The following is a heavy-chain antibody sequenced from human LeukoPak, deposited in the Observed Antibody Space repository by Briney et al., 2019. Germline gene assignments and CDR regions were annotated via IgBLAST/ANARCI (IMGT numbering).Heavy chain of an antibody. CDR2: IYYSGST. J-gene: IGHJ4*02. D-gene: IGHD2-2*01. CDR3: ARGYAQLDY. Sequence: PSETLSLTCTVSGGPISSYYWSRIRQPPGKGLEWIGNIYYSGSTNYNPSLRSRVTMSADTSKNQFSLKLSSVTAADTAVYYCARGYAQLDYWGQGTLVTVSS. V-gene: IGHV4-59*08. CDR1: GGPISSYY.